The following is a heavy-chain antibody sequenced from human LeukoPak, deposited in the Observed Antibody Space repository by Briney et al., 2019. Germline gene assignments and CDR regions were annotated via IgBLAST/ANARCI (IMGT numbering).Heavy chain of an antibody. V-gene: IGHV3-11*01. CDR3: ARRGNMSSHAFDI. CDR1: GFSFSDSY. Sequence: PGRSLRLSCAASGFSFSDSYMSWIRQAPGQGLEWLSYIKSSDTSTFYADSVKGRFTVSRDNAKNSLYLQMNSLRAEDTAVYYCARRGNMSSHAFDIWGQGTVVTISS. J-gene: IGHJ3*02. CDR2: IKSSDTST. D-gene: IGHD2/OR15-2a*01.